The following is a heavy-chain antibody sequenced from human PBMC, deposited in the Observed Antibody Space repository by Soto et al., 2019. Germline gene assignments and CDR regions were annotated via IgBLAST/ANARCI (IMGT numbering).Heavy chain of an antibody. Sequence: ASVKVSCKASGYTFTSYGISWVRQAPGQGLEWMGWISAYNGNTNYAQKLQDRVTMTTDTSTSTASMELRSLRSDDTAVYYCARVLPDYSSGWYGAFDIWGQGTMVTVSS. J-gene: IGHJ3*02. D-gene: IGHD6-19*01. CDR2: ISAYNGNT. V-gene: IGHV1-18*01. CDR1: GYTFTSYG. CDR3: ARVLPDYSSGWYGAFDI.